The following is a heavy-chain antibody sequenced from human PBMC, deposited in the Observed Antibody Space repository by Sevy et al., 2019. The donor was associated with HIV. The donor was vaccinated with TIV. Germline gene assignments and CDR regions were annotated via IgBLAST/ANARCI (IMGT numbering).Heavy chain of an antibody. J-gene: IGHJ4*02. D-gene: IGHD1-26*01. V-gene: IGHV1-2*02. CDR3: ARDLHSGSYYRRFDY. CDR1: GYTFTGYY. CDR2: INPNSGGT. Sequence: ASVKVSCKASGYTFTGYYMHWVRQAPGQELEWMGWINPNSGGTNYAQKFQGRVTMTRDTSISTAYMELSRLRSDDTAVYYCARDLHSGSYYRRFDYWGQGTLVTVSS.